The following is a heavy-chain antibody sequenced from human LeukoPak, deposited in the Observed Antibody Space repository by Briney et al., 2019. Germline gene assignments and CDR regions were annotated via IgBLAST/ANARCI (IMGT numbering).Heavy chain of an antibody. J-gene: IGHJ5*02. V-gene: IGHV1-46*01. D-gene: IGHD3-22*01. CDR1: GYTFTSYY. Sequence: ASVKVSCKASGYTFTSYYMHWERHAPGQGLGWMGIINPSGGSTSYAQKFPGRVTMTRNTSTSTVYMELSSLRSEDTAVYYCARDYNDSSGPFNPWGQGTLVTVSS. CDR3: ARDYNDSSGPFNP. CDR2: INPSGGST.